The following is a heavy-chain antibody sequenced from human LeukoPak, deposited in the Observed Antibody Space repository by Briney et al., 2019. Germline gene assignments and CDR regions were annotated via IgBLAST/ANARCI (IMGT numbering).Heavy chain of an antibody. Sequence: GGSLRLSCAVPGFPLSNYYMSWVRQAPGKGLEWVSLIRGSGDTFYADSVKGRFTLSRDDSKNTVYLRMNTLRVEDTAVYFFARDRAATQDWVEFDPWGQGTLVTVSS. CDR3: ARDRAATQDWVEFDP. CDR1: GFPLSNYY. D-gene: IGHD2-15*01. CDR2: IRGSGDT. J-gene: IGHJ5*02. V-gene: IGHV3-66*03.